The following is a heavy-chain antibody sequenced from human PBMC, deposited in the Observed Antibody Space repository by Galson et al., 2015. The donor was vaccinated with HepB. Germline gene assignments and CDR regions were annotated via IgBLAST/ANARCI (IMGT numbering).Heavy chain of an antibody. Sequence: SVKVSCKASGYTFTSYGISWVRQAPGQGLEWMGWISAYNGNTNYAQKLQGRVTMTTDTSTSTAYMELRSLRSDDTAVYYCATAPYYYDGSGPLFDYWGQGTLVTVSS. J-gene: IGHJ4*02. CDR2: ISAYNGNT. CDR3: ATAPYYYDGSGPLFDY. CDR1: GYTFTSYG. V-gene: IGHV1-18*01. D-gene: IGHD3-22*01.